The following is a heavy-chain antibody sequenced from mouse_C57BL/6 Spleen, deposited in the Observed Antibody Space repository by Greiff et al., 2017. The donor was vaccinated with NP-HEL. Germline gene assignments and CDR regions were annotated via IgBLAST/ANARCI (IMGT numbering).Heavy chain of an antibody. Sequence: EVQLQQSGPELVKPGASVKISCKASGYTFTDYYMNWVKQSHGKSLEWIGDINPNNGGTSYNQKFKGKATLTVDKSSSTAYMELRSLTSEDSAVYYCARWLFDYWGQGTTLTVSS. V-gene: IGHV1-26*01. J-gene: IGHJ2*01. CDR1: GYTFTDYY. CDR3: ARWLFDY. CDR2: INPNNGGT.